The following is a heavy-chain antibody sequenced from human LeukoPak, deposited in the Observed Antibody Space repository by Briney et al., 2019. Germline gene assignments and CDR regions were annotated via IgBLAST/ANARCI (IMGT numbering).Heavy chain of an antibody. Sequence: GRSLRLSCAASGFTFSSYGMHWVRQAPGKGLEWVAVISYGGSNKYYADSVKGRFTISRDNSKNTLYLQMNSLRAEDTAVYYCAKDKGGPEDWGQGTLVTVSS. D-gene: IGHD2-15*01. CDR3: AKDKGGPED. CDR2: ISYGGSNK. J-gene: IGHJ4*02. V-gene: IGHV3-30*18. CDR1: GFTFSSYG.